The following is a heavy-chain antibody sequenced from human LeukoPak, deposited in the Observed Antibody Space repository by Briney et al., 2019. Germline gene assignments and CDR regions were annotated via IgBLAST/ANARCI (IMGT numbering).Heavy chain of an antibody. CDR3: ARGRYFDL. D-gene: IGHD3-9*01. V-gene: IGHV4-59*07. CDR1: GGSISDYY. CDR2: IYYSGNN. J-gene: IGHJ4*02. Sequence: ADTLSLTCTVSGGSISDYYWSWIRQPPGKGLEWIGYIYYSGNNNYNPSLKSRVTMSVDTSKNQFSLKLSSVTAADTAIYYCARGRYFDLWGQGTLVTVST.